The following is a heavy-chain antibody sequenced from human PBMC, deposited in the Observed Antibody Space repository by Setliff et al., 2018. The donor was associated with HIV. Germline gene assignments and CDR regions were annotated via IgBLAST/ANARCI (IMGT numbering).Heavy chain of an antibody. J-gene: IGHJ6*02. D-gene: IGHD2-21*02. CDR2: IYHSGSA. CDR3: ARSLVMTATYGMDV. CDR1: RHSISNGYY. Sequence: PSETLSLTCSVFRHSISNGYYWGWIRQPPGKGLEWIGSIYHSGSAYYNPSLESRVTILVDTSKNHFSLNLSSVTAADTAVYYCARSLVMTATYGMDVWGQGTTVTVS. V-gene: IGHV4-38-2*01.